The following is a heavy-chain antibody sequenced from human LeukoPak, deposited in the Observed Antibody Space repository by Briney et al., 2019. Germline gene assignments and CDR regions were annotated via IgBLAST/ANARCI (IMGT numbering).Heavy chain of an antibody. V-gene: IGHV4-61*02. Sequence: PSETLSLTCTVSGGSISSGSYYWSWIRQPAGKGLEWIGRIHRSGSTADNRSVKSRVTISVDTSKNQFSLKLNSVTAVDTAVYYCARGGFLVQNHFDPWGQGTLVTVSS. J-gene: IGHJ5*02. CDR2: IHRSGST. CDR3: ARGGFLVQNHFDP. CDR1: GGSISSGSYY. D-gene: IGHD3-3*01.